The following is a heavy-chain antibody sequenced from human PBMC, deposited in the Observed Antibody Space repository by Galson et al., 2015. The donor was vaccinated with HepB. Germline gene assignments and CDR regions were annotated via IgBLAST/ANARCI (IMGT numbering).Heavy chain of an antibody. CDR3: AKDMEVGAPVSDLDAFDI. D-gene: IGHD1-26*01. CDR1: GFTFDDYA. Sequence: SLRLSCAASGFTFDDYAMHWVRQAPGKGLEWVSGISWNSGSIGYADSVKGRFTISRDNAKNSLYLQMNSLRAEDTALYYCAKDMEVGAPVSDLDAFDIWGQGTMVTVSS. CDR2: ISWNSGSI. J-gene: IGHJ3*02. V-gene: IGHV3-9*01.